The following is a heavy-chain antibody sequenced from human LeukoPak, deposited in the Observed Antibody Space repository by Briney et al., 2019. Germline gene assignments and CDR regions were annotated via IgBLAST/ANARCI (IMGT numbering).Heavy chain of an antibody. CDR1: GFSFSSYA. D-gene: IGHD2-2*01. Sequence: RAGGSLRLSCAASGFSFSSYAMGWVRQAPGKGLEWVSVISGSGGSTYYADSVKGRFTISRDNSKNTLYLQMNSLRAEDTAVHYCAKGDYLYCTATSCSGGAFDIWGQGTMVTVSS. J-gene: IGHJ3*02. CDR3: AKGDYLYCTATSCSGGAFDI. V-gene: IGHV3-23*01. CDR2: ISGSGGST.